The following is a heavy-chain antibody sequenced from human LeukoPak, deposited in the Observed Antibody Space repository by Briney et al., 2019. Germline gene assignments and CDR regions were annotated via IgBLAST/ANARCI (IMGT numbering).Heavy chain of an antibody. Sequence: SETLSLTCTVSGYSISDGYYWGWIRQPPGKGLEWIGSLHHRGSTYYNPSLKSRVTTSVDTSKSQIFLKLSSVTAADTAVYYCTRDGYLIAGSRFDDWGQGTLVTVTS. J-gene: IGHJ4*02. CDR2: LHHRGST. CDR3: TRDGYLIAGSRFDD. CDR1: GYSISDGYY. V-gene: IGHV4-38-2*02. D-gene: IGHD6-13*01.